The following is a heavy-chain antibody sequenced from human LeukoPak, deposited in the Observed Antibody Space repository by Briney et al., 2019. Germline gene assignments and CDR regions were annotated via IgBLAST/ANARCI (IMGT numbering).Heavy chain of an antibody. CDR3: ARDRVTLIEYFQY. CDR2: IWYDGSNK. V-gene: IGHV3-33*01. J-gene: IGHJ1*01. Sequence: GGSLRLSCAASGFTFSSYGMHWVRQAPGKGLEWVAVIWYDGSNKYYADSVKGRFTISRDNSKNTLYLQMNSLRAEDTAVYYCARDRVTLIEYFQYWGQGTLVAVSS. CDR1: GFTFSSYG. D-gene: IGHD3-22*01.